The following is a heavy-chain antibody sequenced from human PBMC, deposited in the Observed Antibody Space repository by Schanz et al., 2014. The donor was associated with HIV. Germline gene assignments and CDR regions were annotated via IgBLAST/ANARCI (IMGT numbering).Heavy chain of an antibody. CDR3: ARDRPVIVGATRADGGTDFDY. CDR1: GYTFISYG. V-gene: IGHV1-18*01. CDR2: ISAYNGNT. D-gene: IGHD1-26*01. J-gene: IGHJ4*02. Sequence: QLQLVQSGAEVRKSGASVKVSCKASGYTFISYGISWVRQAPGQGLEWMGWISAYNGNTNYAQKFQGRLTMTTDTSTSTAYMELRSLRSDDTAVYYCARDRPVIVGATRADGGTDFDYWGQGTLVTVSS.